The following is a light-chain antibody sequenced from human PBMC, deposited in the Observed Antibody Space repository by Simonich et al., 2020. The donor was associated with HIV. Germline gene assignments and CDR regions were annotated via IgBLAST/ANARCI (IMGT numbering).Light chain of an antibody. V-gene: IGKV3-15*01. CDR2: GSS. Sequence: EIVLTQSPATLSVSPGERATLSCRASQSISSSLAWYQQKPGQGPRLLIYGSSTRATGIPARFSGGGAGTEFTLTISSMQSEDFAVYYCQQYNDWPPWTFGQGTKVEIK. J-gene: IGKJ1*01. CDR1: QSISSS. CDR3: QQYNDWPPWT.